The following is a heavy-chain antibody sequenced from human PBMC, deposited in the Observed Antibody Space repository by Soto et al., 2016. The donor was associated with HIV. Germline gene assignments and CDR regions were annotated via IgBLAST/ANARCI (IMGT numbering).Heavy chain of an antibody. CDR1: GFTFSNYA. CDR2: ISGNGDDT. Sequence: EVQLVESGGGLVQPGGSLRLSCAASGFTFSNYAMSWVRQAPGKGLEWISSISGNGDDTYYADSVKGRFTLSRDNSKSTLFLQMNTLTAEDTAVYYCDERPPLRLRFGDNRYGLDVWGHGDHGHCL. D-gene: IGHD3-10*01. J-gene: IGHJ6*02. CDR3: DERPPLRLRFGDNRYGLDV. V-gene: IGHV3-23*04.